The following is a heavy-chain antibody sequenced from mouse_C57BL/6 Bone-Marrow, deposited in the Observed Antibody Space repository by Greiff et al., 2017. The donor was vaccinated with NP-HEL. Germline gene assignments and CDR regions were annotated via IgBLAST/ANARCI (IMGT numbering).Heavy chain of an antibody. J-gene: IGHJ4*01. V-gene: IGHV7-3*01. D-gene: IGHD2-4*01. CDR3: ARSIYDDYAYDPFYAMDY. CDR1: GFTFTDYY. Sequence: EVKVVESGGGLVQPGGSLSLSCAASGFTFTDYYMSWVRQPPGKALEWLVFIRNKANGYTTEYSASVKGRFTISRDNSQSILYLQMNALRADDSATYYCARSIYDDYAYDPFYAMDYWGQGTSVTVSS. CDR2: IRNKANGYTT.